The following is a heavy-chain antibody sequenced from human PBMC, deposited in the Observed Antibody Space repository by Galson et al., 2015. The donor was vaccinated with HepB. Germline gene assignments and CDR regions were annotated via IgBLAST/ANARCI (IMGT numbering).Heavy chain of an antibody. Sequence: TLSLTCTVSGGSISSGDYYWSWIRQPPGKGLEWIGYIYFSGSTFYNPSLKSRVTISVDTSRSQLSLKLSSVTAADTAVYYCATHQDREYFQHWGRGTLVTVSS. J-gene: IGHJ1*01. CDR1: GGSISSGDYY. V-gene: IGHV4-30-4*01. CDR3: ATHQDREYFQH. CDR2: IYFSGST. D-gene: IGHD1-14*01.